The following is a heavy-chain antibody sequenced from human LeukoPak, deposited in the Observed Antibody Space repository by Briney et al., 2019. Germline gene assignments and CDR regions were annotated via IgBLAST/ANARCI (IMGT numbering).Heavy chain of an antibody. CDR3: ARGRIRSSRYCSSTSCRLLPN. CDR1: GGSFSGYY. V-gene: IGHV4-34*01. J-gene: IGHJ4*02. D-gene: IGHD2-2*01. Sequence: SETLSLTCAVYGGSFSGYYWSWIRQPPGKGLEWIGEINHSGSTNYNPSLKSRVTISVDTSKNQFSLKLSSVTAADTAVYYCARGRIRSSRYCSSTSCRLLPNWGQGTLVTVSS. CDR2: INHSGST.